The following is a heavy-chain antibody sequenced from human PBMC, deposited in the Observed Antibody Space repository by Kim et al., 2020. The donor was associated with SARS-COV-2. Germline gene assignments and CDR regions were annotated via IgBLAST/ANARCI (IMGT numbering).Heavy chain of an antibody. CDR3: AKVPRSGYYYDY. J-gene: IGHJ4*02. Sequence: GGSLRLSCAASGFTFSSYGMHWVRQAPGKGLEWVAVISYDGSNKYYADSVKGRFTISRDNSKNTLYLQMNSLRAEDTAVYYCAKVPRSGYYYDYWGQGT. V-gene: IGHV3-30*18. CDR2: ISYDGSNK. D-gene: IGHD3-22*01. CDR1: GFTFSSYG.